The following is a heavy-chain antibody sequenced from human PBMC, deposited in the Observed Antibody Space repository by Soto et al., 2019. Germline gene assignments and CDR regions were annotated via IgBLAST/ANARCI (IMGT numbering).Heavy chain of an antibody. CDR1: GIMFGQYA. V-gene: IGHV3-23*01. J-gene: IGHJ4*02. CDR3: ARSYYYDSTGYYRTFDY. D-gene: IGHD3-22*01. Sequence: GGPLRLSCAASGIMFGQYATSWVRLAPGKGLEWVSVVGPSGASTFYADSVRGRFTISRDNSENTLYLQMNSLRAADTALYFCARSYYYDSTGYYRTFDYWGPGTLVTVSS. CDR2: VGPSGAST.